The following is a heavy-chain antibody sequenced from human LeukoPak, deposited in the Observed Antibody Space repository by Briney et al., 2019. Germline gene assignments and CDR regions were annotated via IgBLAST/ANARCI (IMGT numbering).Heavy chain of an antibody. J-gene: IGHJ4*02. CDR2: ISYDGSNK. CDR3: AKDWKFYYVSGSFFPDN. Sequence: GGSLRLSCAASGFTFNSFGMHWVRQAPGKGLEWVAVISYDGSNKYFADSVKGRFTISRDNSKNTLYLHMNSLIPEDTAVYFCAKDWKFYYVSGSFFPDNWGQGTLVTVSS. D-gene: IGHD3-10*01. CDR1: GFTFNSFG. V-gene: IGHV3-30*18.